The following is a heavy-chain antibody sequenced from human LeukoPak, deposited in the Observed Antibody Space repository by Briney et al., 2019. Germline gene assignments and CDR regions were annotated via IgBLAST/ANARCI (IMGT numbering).Heavy chain of an antibody. V-gene: IGHV3-66*01. J-gene: IGHJ3*02. CDR2: IYSGGGT. CDR3: ARDSEYSGSFSI. Sequence: GGSLRLSCAASGFTVSDNYVSWVRQAPGKGLEWVSVIYSGGGTYYADSVKGRFTISRDNSKNTLYLQMNSLRAEDTAVYYCARDSEYSGSFSIWGQGTMVTVSS. CDR1: GFTVSDNY. D-gene: IGHD1-26*01.